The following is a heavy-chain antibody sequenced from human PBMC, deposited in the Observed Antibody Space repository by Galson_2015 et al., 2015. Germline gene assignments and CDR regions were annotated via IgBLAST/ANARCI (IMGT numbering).Heavy chain of an antibody. D-gene: IGHD6-19*01. CDR1: GGSFSGYY. Sequence: ETLSLTCAVYGGSFSGYYWSWIRQPPGKGLEWIGEINHSGSTNYNPSLKSRVTISVDTSKNQFSLQLNSVTPEDTAVYYCAREAGIAVAGTRYYFDYWGQGTLVTVSS. J-gene: IGHJ4*02. V-gene: IGHV4-34*01. CDR2: INHSGST. CDR3: AREAGIAVAGTRYYFDY.